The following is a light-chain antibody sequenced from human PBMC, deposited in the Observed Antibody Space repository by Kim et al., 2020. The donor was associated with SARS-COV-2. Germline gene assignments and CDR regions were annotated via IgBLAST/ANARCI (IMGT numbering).Light chain of an antibody. J-gene: IGKJ1*01. CDR2: GAS. CDR3: QQYKNWPWT. CDR1: QSVSGY. V-gene: IGKV3-15*01. Sequence: EIVMTQSPVTLSVSPGERATLSCRASQSVSGYLAWYQQKPGQAPRLLIQGASARASGIPARFSGGGSGTEFTLTINSLQSEDFAVYYCQQYKNWPWTFGQGTKVDIK.